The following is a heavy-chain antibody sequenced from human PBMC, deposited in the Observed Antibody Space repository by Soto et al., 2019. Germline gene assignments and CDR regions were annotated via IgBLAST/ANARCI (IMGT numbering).Heavy chain of an antibody. Sequence: QVQLVESGGGVVQPGRSLRLSCAASGFTFSNYAMHWVRQAPGKGLEWVAVISYDGSNKYYADSVKGRFTISRDNSKNTLYLQMNSLRAEDTAVYYCARDRGYCTNGVCYTENWFDPWGQGTLVTVSS. J-gene: IGHJ5*02. V-gene: IGHV3-30-3*01. CDR1: GFTFSNYA. CDR2: ISYDGSNK. CDR3: ARDRGYCTNGVCYTENWFDP. D-gene: IGHD2-8*01.